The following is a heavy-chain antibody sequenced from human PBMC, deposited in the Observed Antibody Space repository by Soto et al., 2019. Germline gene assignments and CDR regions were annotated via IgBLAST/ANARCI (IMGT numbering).Heavy chain of an antibody. J-gene: IGHJ5*02. Sequence: SETLSLTCTVSGGSISSGGYYWGWIRQPPGKGLEWIGSIYYSGSTYYNPSLKSRVTISVDTSKSQFSLKLSSVTAADTAVYYCARVVVAATLSSDNWFDPWGQGTLVTVSS. CDR1: GGSISSGGYY. D-gene: IGHD2-15*01. V-gene: IGHV4-39*01. CDR3: ARVVVAATLSSDNWFDP. CDR2: IYYSGST.